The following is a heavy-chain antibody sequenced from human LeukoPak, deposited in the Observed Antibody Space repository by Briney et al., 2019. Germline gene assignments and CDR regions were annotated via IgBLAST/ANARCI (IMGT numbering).Heavy chain of an antibody. D-gene: IGHD2-15*01. CDR2: ISGSGGST. CDR1: GFTFSSYD. V-gene: IGHV3-23*01. J-gene: IGHJ4*02. CDR3: AKDMPEYCSGGSCSVY. Sequence: GGSLRLSCAASGFTFSSYDMHWVRQATGKGLEWVSAISGSGGSTYYADSVKGRFTISRDNSKNTLYLQMNSLRAEDTAVYYCAKDMPEYCSGGSCSVYWGQGTLVTASS.